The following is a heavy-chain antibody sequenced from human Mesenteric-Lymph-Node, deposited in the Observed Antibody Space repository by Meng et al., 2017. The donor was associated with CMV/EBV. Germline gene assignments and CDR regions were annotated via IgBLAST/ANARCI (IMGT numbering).Heavy chain of an antibody. D-gene: IGHD2-2*01. CDR2: IGIGGDT. Sequence: GGSLRLSCAASGFIFRSYDMHWVRQATGKGLEWVSAIGIGGDTYYADSVKGRFTISRENARNSLYLQMNSLRAGDTAVYYCARAYCSSTSCYENYYYYSMDVWGQGTTVTVSS. J-gene: IGHJ6*02. CDR1: GFIFRSYD. V-gene: IGHV3-13*01. CDR3: ARAYCSSTSCYENYYYYSMDV.